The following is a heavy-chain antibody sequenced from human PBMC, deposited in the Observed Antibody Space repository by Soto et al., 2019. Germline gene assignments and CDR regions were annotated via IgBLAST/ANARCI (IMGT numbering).Heavy chain of an antibody. CDR1: VFPLIYA. V-gene: IGHV3-23*01. J-gene: IGHJ6*02. Sequence: PWWSLRLSCSVSVFPLIYAMTWVLQPPGKRLEWVSSMNGAASSTSYADFAKDRFTMSRDKSYNTLFLEMNSLRVEDTAVYYCARGGADHYQYGMDVWGQGTTVTVSS. CDR2: MNGAASST. D-gene: IGHD3-10*01. CDR3: ARGGADHYQYGMDV.